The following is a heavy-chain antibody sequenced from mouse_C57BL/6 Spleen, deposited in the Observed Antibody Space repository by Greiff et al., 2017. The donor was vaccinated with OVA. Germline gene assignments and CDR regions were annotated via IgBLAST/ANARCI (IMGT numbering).Heavy chain of an antibody. CDR1: GFTFSDFY. Sequence: EVKLVESGGGLVQSGRSLRLSCATSGFTFSDFYMEWVRQAPGKGLEWIAASRNKANDYTTEYSASVKGRFIVSRDTSQSILYLQMNALRAEDTAIYYCAREGELVDWYFDVWGTGTTVTVSS. CDR2: SRNKANDYTT. J-gene: IGHJ1*03. V-gene: IGHV7-1*01. D-gene: IGHD4-1*01. CDR3: AREGELVDWYFDV.